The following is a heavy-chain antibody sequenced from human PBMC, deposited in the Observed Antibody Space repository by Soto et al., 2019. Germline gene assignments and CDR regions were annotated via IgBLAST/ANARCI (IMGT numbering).Heavy chain of an antibody. CDR2: ITYDGSFQ. CDR1: GFNFDDYG. V-gene: IGHV3-30*18. J-gene: IGHJ4*02. D-gene: IGHD1-7*01. CDR3: AKDRVGGTFYTPLAF. Sequence: GGSLRLSCQASGFNFDDYGMHWVRQAPGKGLEWVAVITYDGSFQYYADSVKGRFTISRDNSKNTLSLHLNTLKPEDTAVYHCAKDRVGGTFYTPLAFWGQGTLVTVSS.